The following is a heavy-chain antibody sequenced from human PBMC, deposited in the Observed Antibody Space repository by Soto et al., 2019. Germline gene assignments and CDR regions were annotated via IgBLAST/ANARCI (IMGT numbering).Heavy chain of an antibody. D-gene: IGHD3-9*01. CDR1: GFTFSSYA. V-gene: IGHV3-23*01. J-gene: IGHJ4*02. CDR2: ISGSGGST. CDR3: AKSPYYDILTGYSEHFDY. Sequence: GESLKISCAASGFTFSSYAMSWVRQAPGKGLEWVSAISGSGGSTYYADSVKGRFTISRDNSKNTLYLQMNSLRAEDTAVYYCAKSPYYDILTGYSEHFDYWGQGTLVTVSS.